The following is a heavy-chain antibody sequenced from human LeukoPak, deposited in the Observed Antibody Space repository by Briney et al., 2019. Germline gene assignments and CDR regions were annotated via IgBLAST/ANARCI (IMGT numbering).Heavy chain of an antibody. Sequence: PSETLSLTCTVSGGSISGWYWSWLRQPPGKGLEWIGYIYGSGYTNYNPSLKSRVTMSIDTSKNHFSLKLTSVTAADTATYYCARETSLAGFASGLGFNYWGQGILVTVSS. V-gene: IGHV4-59*01. CDR1: GGSISGWY. CDR3: ARETSLAGFASGLGFNY. CDR2: IYGSGYT. D-gene: IGHD6-19*01. J-gene: IGHJ4*02.